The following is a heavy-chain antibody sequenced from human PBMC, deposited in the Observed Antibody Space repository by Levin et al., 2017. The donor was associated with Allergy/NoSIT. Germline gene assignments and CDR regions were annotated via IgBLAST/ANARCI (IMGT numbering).Heavy chain of an antibody. CDR1: GFSFRTYW. Sequence: TGGSLRLSCAASGFSFRTYWMYWVRQAPGKGLVWVARINSDGISTTYADSVKGRFTVSRDNAKNTLYLQMNSLRAEDTAVYYCARDPPTSNYGMDVWGQGTTVTVSS. CDR3: ARDPPTSNYGMDV. V-gene: IGHV3-74*01. CDR2: INSDGIST. D-gene: IGHD2-2*01. J-gene: IGHJ6*02.